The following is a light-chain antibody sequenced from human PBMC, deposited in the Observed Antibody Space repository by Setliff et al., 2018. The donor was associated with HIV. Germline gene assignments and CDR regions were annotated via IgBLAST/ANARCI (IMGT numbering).Light chain of an antibody. CDR2: GVT. CDR1: SNDVGGYNH. J-gene: IGLJ1*01. Sequence: QSALTQPASVSGSPGQSVTISCTGTSNDVGGYNHVSWYQQHPGKAPKLMIYGVTSRPSGIPDRFSGSKSGNTASLTISGLQAEDESDYYCVSYTKSSTYVFGSGTKATVL. V-gene: IGLV2-14*03. CDR3: VSYTKSSTYV.